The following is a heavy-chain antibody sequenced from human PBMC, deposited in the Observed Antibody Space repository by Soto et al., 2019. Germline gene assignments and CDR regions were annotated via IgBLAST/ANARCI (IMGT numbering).Heavy chain of an antibody. CDR2: INPSGTYT. Sequence: GGSLRLSCAASGFTFSDHYMSWIRQAPGKGLEWISYINPSGTYTHYADSVKGRFAISRGNAENALYLQMNSLRPEDTALYYCGRGYHSKDVWGRGATVTVSS. J-gene: IGHJ6*02. CDR3: GRGYHSKDV. CDR1: GFTFSDHY. V-gene: IGHV3-11*06.